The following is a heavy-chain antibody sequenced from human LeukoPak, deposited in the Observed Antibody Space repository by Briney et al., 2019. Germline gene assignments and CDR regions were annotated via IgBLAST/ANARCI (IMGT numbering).Heavy chain of an antibody. D-gene: IGHD6-19*01. CDR1: GFTVSSNY. Sequence: GGSLRLSCAASGFTVSSNYMSWVCQAPGKGLEWVSVIYSGGSTYYADSVKGRFTISRDNSKNTLYLQINSLRAEDTAVYYCATSGWYQGIDYWGQGTLVTVSS. J-gene: IGHJ4*02. CDR3: ATSGWYQGIDY. CDR2: IYSGGST. V-gene: IGHV3-53*01.